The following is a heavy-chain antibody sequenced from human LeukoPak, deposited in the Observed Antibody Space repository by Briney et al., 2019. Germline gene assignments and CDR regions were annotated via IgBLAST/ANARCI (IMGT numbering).Heavy chain of an antibody. CDR2: IYYSGST. J-gene: IGHJ4*02. CDR3: ARVPQFNGLFDY. D-gene: IGHD2-8*01. V-gene: IGHV4-61*01. Sequence: SETLSLTCTVSGGSVSSDSYYWSWIRQPPGKGLEWIVYIYYSGSTNYNPSLKSRVTISVDTSKNQFSLNLSSVTAADTAVYYCARVPQFNGLFDYWGQGTLVTVSS. CDR1: GGSVSSDSYY.